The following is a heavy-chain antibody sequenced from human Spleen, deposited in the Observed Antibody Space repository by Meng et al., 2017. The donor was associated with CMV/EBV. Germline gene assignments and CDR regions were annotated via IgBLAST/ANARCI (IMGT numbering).Heavy chain of an antibody. V-gene: IGHV3-30*02. Sequence: GESLKISCEASGFTLSNYGMHWVRQAPGKGLEWVAFIRYAGYHGTSEHYADSVKGRFTISRDNSKNTLYLQMDSLRPEDTAVYYCARREIRGYSEALYSFNVWGQGTRVTVSS. CDR3: ARREIRGYSEALYSFNV. D-gene: IGHD5-18*01. CDR2: IRYAGYHGTSE. CDR1: GFTLSNYG. J-gene: IGHJ3*01.